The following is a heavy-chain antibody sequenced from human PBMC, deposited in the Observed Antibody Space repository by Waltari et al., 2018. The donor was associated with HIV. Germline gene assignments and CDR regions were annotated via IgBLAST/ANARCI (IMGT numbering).Heavy chain of an antibody. J-gene: IGHJ5*02. Sequence: QVQLQESGPGLVKPSQTLSLTCTVSGGSISRGGYYWSWIRQHPGKGLEWIGYIYYSGSTYYNPSLKSRVTISVDTSKNQFSLKLSSVTAADTAVYYCARDHTRSSTSWERFDPWGQGTLVTVSS. V-gene: IGHV4-31*03. D-gene: IGHD2-2*01. CDR1: GGSISRGGYY. CDR3: ARDHTRSSTSWERFDP. CDR2: IYYSGST.